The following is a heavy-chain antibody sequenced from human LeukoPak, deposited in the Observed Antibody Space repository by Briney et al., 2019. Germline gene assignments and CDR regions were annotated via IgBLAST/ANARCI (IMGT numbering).Heavy chain of an antibody. Sequence: ASVKVSCKASGYTFTGYYMHWVRQAPGQGLEWMGWINPNSGGTNYAQKFQGRVTMTRDTSISTAYMELSSLRSEDTAVYYCARVPAAATITKDAFDIWGQGTMVTVSS. CDR1: GYTFTGYY. CDR2: INPNSGGT. J-gene: IGHJ3*02. D-gene: IGHD2-2*01. CDR3: ARVPAAATITKDAFDI. V-gene: IGHV1-2*02.